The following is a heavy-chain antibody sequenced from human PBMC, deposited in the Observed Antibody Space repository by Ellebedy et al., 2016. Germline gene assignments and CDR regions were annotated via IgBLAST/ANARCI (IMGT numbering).Heavy chain of an antibody. CDR1: GFTVSSSY. V-gene: IGHV3-53*01. J-gene: IGHJ4*02. CDR2: IYTTGVP. D-gene: IGHD5-18*01. CDR3: ARDYSAYSNDV. Sequence: GESLMISCAASGFTVSSSYMTWVRQAPGKGLQWVSIIYTTGVPRYADSVRGRFSIYRDSSENTLHLQLNSLRAEDTAVYYCARDYSAYSNDVWGQGTLVTVSS.